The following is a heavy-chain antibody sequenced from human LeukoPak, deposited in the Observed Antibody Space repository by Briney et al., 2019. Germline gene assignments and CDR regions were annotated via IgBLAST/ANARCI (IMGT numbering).Heavy chain of an antibody. CDR1: GFTFSSYA. D-gene: IGHD3-22*01. CDR3: ASSDSSGYYYFDY. V-gene: IGHV3-23*01. Sequence: GGSLRLSCAASGFTFSSYAMNWVRQAPGKGLEWVSGISVSGRSTYYAGSVKGRFTISRDNSKNTLYLQMNSLRAEDTAVYYCASSDSSGYYYFDYWGQGTLLTVSS. CDR2: ISVSGRST. J-gene: IGHJ4*02.